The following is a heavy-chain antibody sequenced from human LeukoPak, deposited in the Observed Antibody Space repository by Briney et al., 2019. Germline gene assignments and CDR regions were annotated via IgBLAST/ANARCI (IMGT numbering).Heavy chain of an antibody. Sequence: GGSLRLSCAASGFTVSSNYMNWVRQAPGKGLEWVSDIYSGGSTYYADSVKGRFTISRDNSKNTLYLQMNSLRAEDTAVYYCARDRSTTVSNTLGYFDYWGQGTLVTVSS. D-gene: IGHD2/OR15-2a*01. CDR1: GFTVSSNY. J-gene: IGHJ4*02. CDR3: ARDRSTTVSNTLGYFDY. CDR2: IYSGGST. V-gene: IGHV3-53*01.